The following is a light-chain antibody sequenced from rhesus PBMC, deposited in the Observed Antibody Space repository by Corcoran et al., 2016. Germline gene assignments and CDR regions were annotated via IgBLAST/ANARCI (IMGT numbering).Light chain of an antibody. CDR3: QHYYSTPLT. CDR1: QGITND. J-gene: IGKJ4*01. V-gene: IGKV1-25*01. Sequence: DIQMTQSPSSLSASVGDRVTITCRASQGITNDLAWYQQKPGETPKLLIYEASSLQSGIPSRFSGSGSGTDFPLTISSLQSEDFATYYCQHYYSTPLTFGGGTKVELK. CDR2: EAS.